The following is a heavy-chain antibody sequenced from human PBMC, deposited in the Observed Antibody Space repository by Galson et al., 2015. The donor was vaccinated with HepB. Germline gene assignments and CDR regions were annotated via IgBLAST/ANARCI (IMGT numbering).Heavy chain of an antibody. CDR2: IYYSGST. CDR1: GGSISSYY. Sequence: SEPLSLTCTASGGSISSYYWSWIRQPPGKGLEWVGYIYYSGSTNYNPSLKSRVTISVDTSKNQFSLKLSSVTAADTAVYYCARQATVVTPGIIYYYGMDVWGQGTTVTVSS. V-gene: IGHV4-59*08. D-gene: IGHD4-23*01. CDR3: ARQATVVTPGIIYYYGMDV. J-gene: IGHJ6*02.